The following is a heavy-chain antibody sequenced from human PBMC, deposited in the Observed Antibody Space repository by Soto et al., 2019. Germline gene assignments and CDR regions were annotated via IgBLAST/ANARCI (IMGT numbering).Heavy chain of an antibody. V-gene: IGHV3-11*06. CDR2: IVSSSAYT. J-gene: IGHJ4*02. Sequence: PGGSLRLSCAASGFTFSDYYMSWIRQAPGKGLEWVSYIVSSSAYTNYADSVKGRFTISRDNAKNSLYLEMNRLRAEDTAVYYCARLRASSWYMGGYLDYWGQGTLVTVSS. CDR1: GFTFSDYY. D-gene: IGHD6-13*01. CDR3: ARLRASSWYMGGYLDY.